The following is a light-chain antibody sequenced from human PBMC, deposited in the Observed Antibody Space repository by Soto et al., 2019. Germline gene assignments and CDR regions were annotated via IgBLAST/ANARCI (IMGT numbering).Light chain of an antibody. CDR2: DVS. CDR1: SSDVGGYNY. Sequence: QSVLTQPASVSGSPGQSIAISCTGTSSDVGGYNYVSWYQHHPGKAPKRMVYDVSNRPSGVSTRFSGSKSGNTASLTISGLQAEDEADYYCSSYTSSSTRVFGGGTKLTVL. J-gene: IGLJ2*01. CDR3: SSYTSSSTRV. V-gene: IGLV2-14*03.